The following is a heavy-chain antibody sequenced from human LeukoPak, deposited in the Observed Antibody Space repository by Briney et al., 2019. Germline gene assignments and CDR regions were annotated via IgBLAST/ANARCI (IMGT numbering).Heavy chain of an antibody. CDR1: GGSISSGSYY. CDR3: ARASYSSGWYFDY. J-gene: IGHJ4*02. V-gene: IGHV4-61*02. D-gene: IGHD6-19*01. CDR2: IYTSGST. Sequence: PSQTRSLTCTVSGGSISSGSYYWSWIRQPAGKGLEWIGRIYTSGSTTYDPSLKSRVTISVDTSKNQFSLKLSSVTAADTAVYYCARASYSSGWYFDYWGQGTLVTVSS.